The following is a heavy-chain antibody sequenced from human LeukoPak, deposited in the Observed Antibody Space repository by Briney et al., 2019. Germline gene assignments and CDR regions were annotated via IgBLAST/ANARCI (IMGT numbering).Heavy chain of an antibody. V-gene: IGHV3-49*04. CDR1: GFTFSHYP. CDR2: IRSKAYHETT. CDR3: TRPQNYYGSGSYYDFQH. Sequence: GRSLRLSCAASGFTFSHYPMHWVRQAPGKGLEWVGFIRSKAYHETTEYAASVKGRCTISRDNSKSTAYLQMNSLKTEDTAVYYCTRPQNYYGSGSYYDFQHWGQGTLVTVSS. J-gene: IGHJ1*01. D-gene: IGHD3-10*01.